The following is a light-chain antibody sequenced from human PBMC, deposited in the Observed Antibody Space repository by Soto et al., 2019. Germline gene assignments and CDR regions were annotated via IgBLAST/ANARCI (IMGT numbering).Light chain of an antibody. Sequence: EIVLTQSPATLSLSPWERATLSCRAPQSISTFLAWYQQKPGQAPRLLIYDASNRATGIPTRFSGSGSGTDFTLAISSLEPEDFAVYYCLQRINWPLTFGGGTKVEIK. CDR3: LQRINWPLT. CDR2: DAS. V-gene: IGKV3-11*01. J-gene: IGKJ4*01. CDR1: QSISTF.